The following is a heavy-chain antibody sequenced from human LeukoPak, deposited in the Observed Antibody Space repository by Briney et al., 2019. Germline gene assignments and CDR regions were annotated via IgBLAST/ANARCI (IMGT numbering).Heavy chain of an antibody. J-gene: IGHJ6*02. V-gene: IGHV1-18*01. CDR3: ARVENDYGDYYYYGMDV. D-gene: IGHD4-17*01. CDR2: ISAYNGNT. CDR1: GYTFTSYG. Sequence: GASVKVSCKASGYTFTSYGISWVRQAPGQGLEWMGWISAYNGNTNYAQKLQGRVTMTTDTSTSTAYMELRSLRSDDTAMYYCARVENDYGDYYYYGMDVWGQGTTVTVSS.